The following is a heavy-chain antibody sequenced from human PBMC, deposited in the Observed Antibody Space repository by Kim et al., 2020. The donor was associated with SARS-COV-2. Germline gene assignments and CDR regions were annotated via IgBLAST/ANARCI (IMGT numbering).Heavy chain of an antibody. CDR3: AKAITGQGRLFDY. J-gene: IGHJ4*02. CDR2: IWYDGSNK. Sequence: GGSLRLSCAASGFTFSSYAMHWVRQAPGKGLEWVAVIWYDGSNKYYADSVKGRFTISRDNSKNTLYLQMNSLRAEDTAVYYCAKAITGQGRLFDYWGQGTLVTVSS. D-gene: IGHD1-20*01. V-gene: IGHV3-33*06. CDR1: GFTFSSYA.